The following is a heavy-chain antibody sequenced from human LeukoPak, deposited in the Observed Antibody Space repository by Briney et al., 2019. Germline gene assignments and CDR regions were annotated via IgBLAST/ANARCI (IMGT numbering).Heavy chain of an antibody. CDR1: GFTFSSYG. Sequence: GGSLRLSCAASGFTFSSYGMHWVRQAPGKGLEWVAVISYDGSNKYYADSVKGRFTISRDNSKNTLYLQMNSLRAEDTAVYYCAKASDWNENYWGQGTLVTVSS. CDR2: ISYDGSNK. J-gene: IGHJ4*02. CDR3: AKASDWNENY. V-gene: IGHV3-30*18. D-gene: IGHD1-1*01.